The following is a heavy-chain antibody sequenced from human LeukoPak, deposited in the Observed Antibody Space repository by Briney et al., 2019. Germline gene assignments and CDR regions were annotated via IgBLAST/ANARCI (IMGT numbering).Heavy chain of an antibody. J-gene: IGHJ3*02. D-gene: IGHD2-15*01. Sequence: GGSLRLSCAASGFTFSSYWMSWVRQAPGKGLEWVANIKQDGSEKYYVDSVKGRFTISRDNAKNSLYLQMNSLRAEDTAVYYCARDSSGYVAAEEAFDIWGQGTMVTVSS. CDR2: IKQDGSEK. CDR1: GFTFSSYW. V-gene: IGHV3-7*01. CDR3: ARDSSGYVAAEEAFDI.